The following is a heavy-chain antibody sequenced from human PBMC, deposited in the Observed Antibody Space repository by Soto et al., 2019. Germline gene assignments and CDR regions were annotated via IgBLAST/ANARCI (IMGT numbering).Heavy chain of an antibody. CDR1: GGSISSSSYY. CDR2: IYYSGST. Sequence: QLLESGPGLVKPSETLSLTCTVSGGSISSSSYYWGWIRQPPGKGLEWIGSIYYSGSTYYNPSLKSRVTISVDTSKNQFSLKLSSVTAADTAVYYCARRNRLGRYYYYGMDVWGQGTTVTVSS. J-gene: IGHJ6*02. V-gene: IGHV4-39*01. D-gene: IGHD1-1*01. CDR3: ARRNRLGRYYYYGMDV.